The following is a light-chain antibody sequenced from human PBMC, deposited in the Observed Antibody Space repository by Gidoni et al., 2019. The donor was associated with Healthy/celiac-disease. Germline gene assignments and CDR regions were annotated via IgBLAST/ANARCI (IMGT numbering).Light chain of an antibody. V-gene: IGKV3-15*01. CDR3: QPYNNWPPIFT. CDR2: GAS. CDR1: QSVSSN. Sequence: EIVKTQSPATRSVSPGERATLSCRASQSVSSNLAWYQQKPGQAPRLLIYGASTRATGIPARFSGSGSGTEFTLTISSLQSEDFAVYYCQPYNNWPPIFTFGPGTKVDIK. J-gene: IGKJ3*01.